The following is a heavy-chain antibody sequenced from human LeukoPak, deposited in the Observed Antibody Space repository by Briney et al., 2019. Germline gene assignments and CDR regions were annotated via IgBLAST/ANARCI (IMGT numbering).Heavy chain of an antibody. CDR2: IKGDGSTT. V-gene: IGHV3-74*01. CDR3: ARRHYGSGSYPT. CDR1: GFSFSHYW. J-gene: IGHJ5*02. D-gene: IGHD3-10*01. Sequence: GGSLRLTCATSGFSFSHYWMHWLRQVPGQGLVWVSRIKGDGSTTRNADSVKGRFTISRDNSKNTLYFQMNSLRTEDTAVYYCARRHYGSGSYPTWGQGTLVTVSS.